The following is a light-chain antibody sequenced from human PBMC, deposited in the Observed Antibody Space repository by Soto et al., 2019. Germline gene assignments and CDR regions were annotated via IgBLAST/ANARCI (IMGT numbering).Light chain of an antibody. CDR2: GAS. CDR1: QSVSSN. Sequence: EIVMTQSPATLSLSPGERATLSCRASQSVSSNLAWYQQKPGQAPSLLIYGASTRATGIPARFSSSGAGTDFTLTISSLQYEDFTVYYCQQYNNWPPITFGQGTRLEIK. J-gene: IGKJ5*01. CDR3: QQYNNWPPIT. V-gene: IGKV3-15*01.